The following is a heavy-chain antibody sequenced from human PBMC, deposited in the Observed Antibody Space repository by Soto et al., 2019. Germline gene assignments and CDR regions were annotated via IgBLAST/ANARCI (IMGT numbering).Heavy chain of an antibody. J-gene: IGHJ6*02. CDR1: GYTFTSYG. CDR2: ISAYNGNT. Sequence: GAAVKVSCKASGYTFTSYGISWVRQAPGQGLEWMGWISAYNGNTNYAQKLQGRVTMTTDTSTSTAYMELRSLRSDDTAVYYCARDGPQRFLECFLPSHYYSYGTDVSGQGPTVT. D-gene: IGHD3-3*01. V-gene: IGHV1-18*04. CDR3: ARDGPQRFLECFLPSHYYSYGTDV.